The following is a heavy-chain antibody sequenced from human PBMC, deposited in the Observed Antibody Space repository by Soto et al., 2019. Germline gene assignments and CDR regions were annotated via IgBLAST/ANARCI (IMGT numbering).Heavy chain of an antibody. J-gene: IGHJ6*02. D-gene: IGHD2-8*01. CDR3: VHGLSYCTNGVCYTDNYYVFGMDV. CDR1: GFSLSSRGVG. Sequence: QITLKESGPTLVKPTQTLTLTCTFSGFSLSSRGVGVGWIRQPPGKALEWLALIYWDDDKRYSPSLRSRLTSTSDTSKNQVVLTMTNVDPVDTATYFCVHGLSYCTNGVCYTDNYYVFGMDVWGQGTTVTVSS. V-gene: IGHV2-5*02. CDR2: IYWDDDK.